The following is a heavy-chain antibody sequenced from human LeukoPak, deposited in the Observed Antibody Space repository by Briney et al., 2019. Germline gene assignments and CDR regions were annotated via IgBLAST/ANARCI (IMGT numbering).Heavy chain of an antibody. Sequence: SETLSLTCTVSGGSTSSYYWSWIRQPPGKGLERIGYISSSGSNSFNPSLKSRVTISQDTSKNQLSLKLSSVTAADTAVYYCARHSPYCSGGSCYFDYWGQGTLVTVSS. CDR1: GGSTSSYY. J-gene: IGHJ4*02. V-gene: IGHV4-59*08. D-gene: IGHD2-15*01. CDR2: ISSSGSN. CDR3: ARHSPYCSGGSCYFDY.